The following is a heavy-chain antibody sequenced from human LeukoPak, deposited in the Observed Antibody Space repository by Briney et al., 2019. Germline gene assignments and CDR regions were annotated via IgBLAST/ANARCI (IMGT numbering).Heavy chain of an antibody. D-gene: IGHD2-8*01. CDR3: AKDRCTNGVCPIDY. V-gene: IGHV3-30*02. Sequence: GGSLRLSCAASGFTFSSYGMHWVRQAPGKGLEWVAFIRYDGSNKYYADSVKGRFTISRDNSKNTLYLQMNSLRAEDTAVYYCAKDRCTNGVCPIDYWGQGTLVTVSS. CDR1: GFTFSSYG. J-gene: IGHJ4*02. CDR2: IRYDGSNK.